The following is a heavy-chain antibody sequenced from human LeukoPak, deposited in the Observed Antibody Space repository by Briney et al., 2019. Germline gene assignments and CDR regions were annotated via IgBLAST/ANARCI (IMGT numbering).Heavy chain of an antibody. V-gene: IGHV3-74*01. D-gene: IGHD3/OR15-3a*01. CDR3: VRDVRGIGQDYYYMDV. CDR2: INKDGRST. Sequence: GSLRLSCAASGMIFNNHWMHWVRQAPGKGLVWVARINKDGRSTTYADSVKGRFTISRDNAKNTLSLQMNSLRAEDTALYYCVRDVRGIGQDYYYMDVWGKGTTVTVPS. CDR1: GMIFNNHW. J-gene: IGHJ6*03.